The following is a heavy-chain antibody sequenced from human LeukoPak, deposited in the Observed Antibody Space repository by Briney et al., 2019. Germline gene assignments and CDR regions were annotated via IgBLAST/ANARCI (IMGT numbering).Heavy chain of an antibody. J-gene: IGHJ4*02. D-gene: IGHD2-2*01. CDR2: IYHSGST. Sequence: SETLSLTCAVSGYSISSGYYWGWIRQPPGKGLEWIGSIYHSGSTYYNPSLKRRVTISVDTSKNQFSLKLSSVTAADTAVYYCARLVIVVPFDYWGQGTLVTVSS. V-gene: IGHV4-38-2*01. CDR1: GYSISSGYY. CDR3: ARLVIVVPFDY.